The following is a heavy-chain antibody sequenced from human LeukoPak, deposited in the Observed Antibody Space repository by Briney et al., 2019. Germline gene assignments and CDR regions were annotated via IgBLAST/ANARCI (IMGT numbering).Heavy chain of an antibody. Sequence: PSETLSLTCTVSGGSISSSSYYWGWIRQPPGKGLEWIGSIYYSGSTYHNPSLKSRVTISVDTSKNQFSLKLSSVTAADTAVYYCARTNYYGSGSLDYWGQGTLVTVSS. CDR1: GGSISSSSYY. J-gene: IGHJ4*02. V-gene: IGHV4-39*01. D-gene: IGHD3-10*01. CDR3: ARTNYYGSGSLDY. CDR2: IYYSGST.